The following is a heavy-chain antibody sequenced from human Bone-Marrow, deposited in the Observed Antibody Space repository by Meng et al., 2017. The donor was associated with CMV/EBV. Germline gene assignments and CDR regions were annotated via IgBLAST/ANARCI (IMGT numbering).Heavy chain of an antibody. Sequence: SGPTLVKPTQTLTLTCTFSGFSLSTSGMRVSWIRQPPGKALEWLARIDWDDDKFYSTSLKTRLTISKDTSKNQVVLTMTNMDPVDTATYYCARSYGSGSYSYYYYGMDVWGQGTTVTGSS. CDR3: ARSYGSGSYSYYYYGMDV. CDR1: GFSLSTSGMR. D-gene: IGHD3-10*01. V-gene: IGHV2-70D*14. CDR2: IDWDDDK. J-gene: IGHJ6*02.